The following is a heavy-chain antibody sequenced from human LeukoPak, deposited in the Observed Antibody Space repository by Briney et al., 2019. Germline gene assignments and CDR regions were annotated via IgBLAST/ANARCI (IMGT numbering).Heavy chain of an antibody. D-gene: IGHD2-8*02. CDR2: IVPIFGST. V-gene: IGHV1-69*13. CDR3: ARELLLGSATGGGVFDI. CDR1: GGTFSSSA. Sequence: ASVKVSCKVAGGTFSSSAVSWVRQAPGQGLEWMGGIVPIFGSTNYAQKFQGSVTITADESTNTVYLALSSLSPDDTAIFYCARELLLGSATGGGVFDIWGQGTMVTVSS. J-gene: IGHJ3*02.